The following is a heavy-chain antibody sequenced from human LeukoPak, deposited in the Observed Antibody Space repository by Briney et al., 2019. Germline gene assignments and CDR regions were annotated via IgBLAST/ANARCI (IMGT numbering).Heavy chain of an antibody. V-gene: IGHV4-4*07. D-gene: IGHD2-15*01. CDR2: IYTSGST. J-gene: IGHJ5*02. Sequence: PSETLSLTCTVSGGSISSYYWSWIRQPAGKGLEWIGRIYTSGSTNYNPSPKSRVTISVDKSKNQFSLKLSSVTAADTALYYCARGRCSGGSCYTTRRDWFDPWGQGTLVTVSS. CDR1: GGSISSYY. CDR3: ARGRCSGGSCYTTRRDWFDP.